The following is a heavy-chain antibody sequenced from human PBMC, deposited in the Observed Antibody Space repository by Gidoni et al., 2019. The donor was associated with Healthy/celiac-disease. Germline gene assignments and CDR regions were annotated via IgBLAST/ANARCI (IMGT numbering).Heavy chain of an antibody. Sequence: EVQLLESGGGLVKLGGSLRLSCAVSGFTFSSSAMSWVRQAPGKGLGWVSAIGGSGGSTYYADSVEGRFTISSDNSKNTLYLQMTSLGAEDTAVYYCAKSRRTWCDYWGQGTLVTVSS. J-gene: IGHJ4*02. CDR1: GFTFSSSA. CDR2: IGGSGGST. V-gene: IGHV3-23*01. CDR3: AKSRRTWCDY. D-gene: IGHD2-15*01.